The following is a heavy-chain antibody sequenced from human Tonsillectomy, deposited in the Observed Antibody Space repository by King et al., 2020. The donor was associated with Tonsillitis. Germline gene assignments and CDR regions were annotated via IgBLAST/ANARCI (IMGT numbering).Heavy chain of an antibody. Sequence: VQLQESGPGLVKPSETLSLTCTVSGASITSYYWSWIRQPPGKGLEWIGYIYYSGITNYNPSLKSRVTISVDTSKNQFSLKLSSVTAADTAVYYCARARGGEFDYWGQGTLVTVSS. J-gene: IGHJ4*02. CDR3: ARARGGEFDY. CDR1: GASITSYY. D-gene: IGHD2-21*01. V-gene: IGHV4-59*01. CDR2: IYYSGIT.